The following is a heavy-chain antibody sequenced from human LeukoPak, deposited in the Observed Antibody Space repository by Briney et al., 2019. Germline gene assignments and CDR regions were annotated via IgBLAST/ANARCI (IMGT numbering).Heavy chain of an antibody. CDR3: ARTYYYDSSGYPTYYGMDV. J-gene: IGHJ6*02. CDR2: ISYDGSNK. CDR1: GFTFSSYA. V-gene: IGHV3-30-3*01. D-gene: IGHD3-22*01. Sequence: GGSLRLSCAASGFTFSSYAMHWVRQAPGKGLEWVAVISYDGSNKYYADSVKGRFTISRDNSENTLYLQMNSLRAEDTAVYYCARTYYYDSSGYPTYYGMDVWGQGTTVTVSS.